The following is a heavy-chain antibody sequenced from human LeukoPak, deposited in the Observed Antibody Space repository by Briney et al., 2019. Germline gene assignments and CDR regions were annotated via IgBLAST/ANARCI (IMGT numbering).Heavy chain of an antibody. CDR3: ARDSSGWHINLDY. V-gene: IGHV4-59*01. J-gene: IGHJ4*02. D-gene: IGHD6-19*01. Sequence: KASETLSLTCTVSGGSISRYYWSWIRQPPGKGLEWIGYIYYSGSTNYNPSLKSRVTISVDTSKNQFSLKLSSVTAADTALYYCARDSSGWHINLDYWGQGTLVTVSS. CDR1: GGSISRYY. CDR2: IYYSGST.